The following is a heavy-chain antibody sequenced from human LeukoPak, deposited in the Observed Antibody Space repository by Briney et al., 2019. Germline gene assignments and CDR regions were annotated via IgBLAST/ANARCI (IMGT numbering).Heavy chain of an antibody. J-gene: IGHJ4*02. Sequence: GSLRLSCVASGFTFSSHGMNWVRQPPGKGLEWIGEINHSGSTNYNPSLKSRVTISVDTSKNQFSLKLSSVTAADTAVYYCARHGSSWYRDWGQGTLVTVSS. D-gene: IGHD6-13*01. CDR2: INHSGST. CDR3: ARHGSSWYRD. V-gene: IGHV4-34*01. CDR1: GFTFSSHG.